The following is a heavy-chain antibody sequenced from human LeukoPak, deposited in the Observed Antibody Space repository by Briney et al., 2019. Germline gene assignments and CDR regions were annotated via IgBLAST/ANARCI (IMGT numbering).Heavy chain of an antibody. CDR2: IDPSDSYT. V-gene: IGHV5-10-1*01. CDR1: GFTFSSYW. CDR3: ARTSYYGSGTDY. D-gene: IGHD3-10*01. J-gene: IGHJ4*02. Sequence: GGSLRLSCAASGFTFSSYWISWVRQMPGKGLEWMGRIDPSDSYTNYIPSFQGHVTISADKSISTAYLQWSSLKASDTAMYYCARTSYYGSGTDYWGQGTLVTVSS.